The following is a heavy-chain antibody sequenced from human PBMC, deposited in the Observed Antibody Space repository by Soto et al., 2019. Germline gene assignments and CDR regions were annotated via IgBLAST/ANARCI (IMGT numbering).Heavy chain of an antibody. Sequence: VKVSWKASRYTFINCYIHLVRQATEHGLEWMAIINPTGGSTNYAQKFQGRLTLTMDTSTSTVYMELSSLTSEDTAMYYCARHLAAGDVWGKGTLVTVSS. D-gene: IGHD2-8*02. CDR2: INPTGGST. CDR1: RYTFINCY. J-gene: IGHJ4*02. CDR3: ARHLAAGDV. V-gene: IGHV1-46*01.